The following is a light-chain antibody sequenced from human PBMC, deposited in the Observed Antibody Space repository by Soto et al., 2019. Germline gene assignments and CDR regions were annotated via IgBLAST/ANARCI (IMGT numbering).Light chain of an antibody. Sequence: QSALTQPASVSGSPGQSITISCTGTSSDVGSYNLVSWYQQHPGKAPKLMIYEGSKRPSGVSNRFSGSKSGNTASLTISGLQDEDEAEYYFCSYAGSSTLVFGGGTKLTVL. CDR2: EGS. CDR1: SSDVGSYNL. J-gene: IGLJ2*01. CDR3: CSYAGSSTLV. V-gene: IGLV2-23*01.